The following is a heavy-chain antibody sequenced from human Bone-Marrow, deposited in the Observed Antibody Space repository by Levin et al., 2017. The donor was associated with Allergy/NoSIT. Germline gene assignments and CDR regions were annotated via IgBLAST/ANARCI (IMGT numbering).Heavy chain of an antibody. J-gene: IGHJ4*02. CDR2: INAGVGDT. Sequence: GASVKVSCKASGYTFTSYGIHWVRQPPRQGLEWMGLINAGVGDTIVAQRFQGRVTVTKDTSTTTVFMHLSGLTSEDTAFYYCVRESGVGAANCYDSWGQGTLVSVSS. D-gene: IGHD6-25*01. CDR1: GYTFTSYG. V-gene: IGHV1-46*03. CDR3: VRESGVGAANCYDS.